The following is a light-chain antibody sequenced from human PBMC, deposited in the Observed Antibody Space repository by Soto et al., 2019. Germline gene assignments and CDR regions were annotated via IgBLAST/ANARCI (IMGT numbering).Light chain of an antibody. J-gene: IGKJ4*01. CDR2: KAS. CDR1: QSISSW. Sequence: DIQMTQSPSTLSASVGDRVTITCRASQSISSWLAWYQQKPGKAPNLLIYKASSLESGVPSRFSGSGSGTEFTLTISSLQPDDFAPYYFQQYNSYPLTFGGGTKVEIK. V-gene: IGKV1-5*03. CDR3: QQYNSYPLT.